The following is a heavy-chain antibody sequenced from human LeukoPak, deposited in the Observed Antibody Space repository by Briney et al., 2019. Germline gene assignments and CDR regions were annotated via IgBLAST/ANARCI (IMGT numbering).Heavy chain of an antibody. CDR2: IIPIFDSA. CDR1: GGTFSSYA. J-gene: IGHJ4*02. D-gene: IGHD3-10*01. V-gene: IGHV1-69*01. Sequence: GASVKVSCKASGGTFSSYAISWVRQAPGQGLEWMGGIIPIFDSANYAQKFQGRVTITADESTSTAYMELSSLRSEDTAVYYCARESGSRAEIFDYWGQGTLVTVSS. CDR3: ARESGSRAEIFDY.